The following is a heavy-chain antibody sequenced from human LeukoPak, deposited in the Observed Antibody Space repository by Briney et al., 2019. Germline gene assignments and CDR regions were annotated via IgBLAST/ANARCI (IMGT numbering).Heavy chain of an antibody. V-gene: IGHV3-23*01. J-gene: IGHJ4*02. CDR2: ISGRGDST. CDR3: VRAGIAVPATLWD. Sequence: GGSLRLSCAASGFAFRTYAMTWVRQAPARGLEWVAAISGRGDSTYYADSAEGRFTISRDNPKNTLYLQMNSLRAEDTAVYYCVRAGIAVPATLWDWGQGTLVTVSS. CDR1: GFAFRTYA. D-gene: IGHD6-19*01.